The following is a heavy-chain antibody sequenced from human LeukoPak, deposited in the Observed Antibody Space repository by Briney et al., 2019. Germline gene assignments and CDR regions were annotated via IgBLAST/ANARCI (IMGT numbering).Heavy chain of an antibody. V-gene: IGHV3-23*01. Sequence: GGSLRLSCAASGFTLSSYAMSWVRQAPGKGLKGVSAISGSGGSTYYADSVKCRFTISRDNSKNTLYLQMNSLRAEDTAVYYCAKRGVSAEDYWGQGTLVTVSS. CDR3: AKRGVSAEDY. CDR1: GFTLSSYA. D-gene: IGHD2-8*01. CDR2: ISGSGGST. J-gene: IGHJ4*02.